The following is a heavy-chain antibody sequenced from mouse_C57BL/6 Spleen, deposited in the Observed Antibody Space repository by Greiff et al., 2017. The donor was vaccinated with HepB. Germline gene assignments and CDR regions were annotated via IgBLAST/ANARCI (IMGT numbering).Heavy chain of an antibody. Sequence: QVQLQQSGPELVKPGASVKISCKASGYAFSSSWMNWVKQSPGKGLEWIGRIYPGDGDTNYNGKFKGKATLTADKSSSTAYMQLSSLTSEDSAVYFCARWGYGSSFYWYFDVWGTGTTVTVSS. CDR3: ARWGYGSSFYWYFDV. V-gene: IGHV1-82*01. D-gene: IGHD1-1*01. J-gene: IGHJ1*03. CDR1: GYAFSSSW. CDR2: IYPGDGDT.